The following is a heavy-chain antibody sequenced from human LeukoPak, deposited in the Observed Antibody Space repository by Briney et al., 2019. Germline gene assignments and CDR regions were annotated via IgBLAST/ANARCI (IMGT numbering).Heavy chain of an antibody. CDR3: ARQAGYCSSTSCYSRSYFDY. CDR1: GFTFSSYA. V-gene: IGHV3-23*01. J-gene: IGHJ4*02. Sequence: GGSLRLSCAASGFTFSSYAMSWVRQAPGKGLEWVSAISGSGGSTYYADSVKGRFTISRDNSKNTLYLQMNSLRAEDTAVYYCARQAGYCSSTSCYSRSYFDYWGQGTLVTVSS. CDR2: ISGSGGST. D-gene: IGHD2-2*01.